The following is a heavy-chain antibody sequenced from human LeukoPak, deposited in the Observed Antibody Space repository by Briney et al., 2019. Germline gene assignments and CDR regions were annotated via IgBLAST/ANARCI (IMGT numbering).Heavy chain of an antibody. V-gene: IGHV4-39*07. D-gene: IGHD5-24*01. CDR1: GGSISSSSYY. Sequence: SETLSLTCTVSGGSISSSSYYWGWIRQPPGKGLEWIGSIYYSGSTYYNPSLKSRVTISVDTSKNQFSLKLSSVTAADTAVYYCARDWGGGGYFFDYWGQGTLVTVSS. CDR2: IYYSGST. J-gene: IGHJ4*02. CDR3: ARDWGGGGYFFDY.